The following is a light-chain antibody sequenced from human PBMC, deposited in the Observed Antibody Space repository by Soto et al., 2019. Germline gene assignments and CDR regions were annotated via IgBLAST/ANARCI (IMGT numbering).Light chain of an antibody. V-gene: IGKV3-15*01. J-gene: IGKJ2*01. Sequence: ETVMTQSPATLSVSPGGRATLSCRASQSVSNDLAWYQQKPGQAPRLLIYDASTRATGIPARCSGSGSGTEFTLAISSLQSEDFAVYYCHQYHNWPPGTFGHGTKLQIK. CDR1: QSVSND. CDR3: HQYHNWPPGT. CDR2: DAS.